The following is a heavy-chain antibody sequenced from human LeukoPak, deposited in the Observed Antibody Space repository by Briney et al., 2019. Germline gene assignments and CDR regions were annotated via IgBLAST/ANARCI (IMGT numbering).Heavy chain of an antibody. D-gene: IGHD1-26*01. J-gene: IGHJ6*03. CDR1: GGTFSSYA. Sequence: SVKVSCKASGGTFSSYAISWVRQAPGQGLEWMGGIIPIFGTANYAQKFQGRVTITTDESTSTAYMELSRLRSDDTAVYYCARDLSQWELLKGPLYYYYMDVWGKGTTVTVSS. CDR2: IIPIFGTA. V-gene: IGHV1-69*05. CDR3: ARDLSQWELLKGPLYYYYMDV.